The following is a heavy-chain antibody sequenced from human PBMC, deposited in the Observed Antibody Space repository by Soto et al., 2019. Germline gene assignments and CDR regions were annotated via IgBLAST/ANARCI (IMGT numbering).Heavy chain of an antibody. CDR3: ARDHHSYYDTSGYYPYFDF. CDR2: IYYTGST. D-gene: IGHD3-22*01. Sequence: PSETLSLTCTVSGGSVNPAPYHWSWIRQSPRNGLEWIGNIYYTGSTNYNPSFESRVAISLDTSNNQFSLRLTSLTAADTAVYFCARDHHSYYDTSGYYPYFDFWGQGTLVTVSS. J-gene: IGHJ4*02. V-gene: IGHV4-61*01. CDR1: GGSVNPAPYH.